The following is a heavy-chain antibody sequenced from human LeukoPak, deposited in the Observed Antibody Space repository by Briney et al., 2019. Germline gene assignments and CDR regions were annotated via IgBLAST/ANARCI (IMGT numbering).Heavy chain of an antibody. CDR2: ISAYNGNT. CDR3: ARDRPSRYYYDSSGYYDY. D-gene: IGHD3-22*01. V-gene: IGHV1-18*01. Sequence: ASVKVSCKASGYTFTSYGISWVRQAPGQGLEWMGWISAYNGNTNYAQKLQGRVTMTTDTSTSTAYMELRSLRSDDTAVYYCARDRPSRYYYDSSGYYDYWSQGTLVTVSS. CDR1: GYTFTSYG. J-gene: IGHJ4*02.